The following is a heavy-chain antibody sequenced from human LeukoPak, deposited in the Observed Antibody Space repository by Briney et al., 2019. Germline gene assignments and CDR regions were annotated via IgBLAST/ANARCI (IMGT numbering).Heavy chain of an antibody. CDR3: ARGGDGATSPYYYYMAV. CDR2: IVWGGGAT. J-gene: IGHJ6*03. Sequence: GGSLRLSCAAPGFTLDDSGTRWVRQAPGEGLEWVSGIVWGGGATRYTDSVNGRFTISRDNAKNSLYLQMNSLRAEDTALYYCARGGDGATSPYYYYMAVWGKGTTVPVSS. CDR1: GFTLDDSG. D-gene: IGHD3-10*01. V-gene: IGHV3-20*04.